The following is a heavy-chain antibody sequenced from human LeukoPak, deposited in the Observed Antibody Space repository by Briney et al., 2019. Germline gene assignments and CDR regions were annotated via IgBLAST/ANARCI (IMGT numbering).Heavy chain of an antibody. Sequence: SETLSLTCAVSGYSISSGYYWGWIRQPPGKGLEWIGSIYHSGSTYCNPSLKSRVTISVDTSKNQFSLKLSSVTAADTAVYYCAREMTTVTTTIDYWGQGTLVTVSS. CDR2: IYHSGST. J-gene: IGHJ4*02. CDR1: GYSISSGYY. CDR3: AREMTTVTTTIDY. D-gene: IGHD4-17*01. V-gene: IGHV4-38-2*01.